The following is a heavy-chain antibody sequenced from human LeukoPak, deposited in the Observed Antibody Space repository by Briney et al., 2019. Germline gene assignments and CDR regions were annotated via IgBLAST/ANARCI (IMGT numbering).Heavy chain of an antibody. D-gene: IGHD2-8*01. CDR3: AREGGVGYCTNGVCYHFDF. Sequence: SETLSLTCTVSGGSISSYYWSWIRQPPGKGLERIGYIYYSGSTNYNPSLKSRVTISVDTSKNQFSLKLSSVTAADTAVYYCAREGGVGYCTNGVCYHFDFWGQGTLVTVSS. CDR2: IYYSGST. V-gene: IGHV4-59*01. J-gene: IGHJ4*02. CDR1: GGSISSYY.